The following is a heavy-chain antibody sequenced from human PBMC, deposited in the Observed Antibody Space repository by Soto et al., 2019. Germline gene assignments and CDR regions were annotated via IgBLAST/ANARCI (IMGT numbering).Heavy chain of an antibody. Sequence: QVQLVESGGGVVLPGRSLRLSCATSGFTFSRYGIHWVRQAPGKGLEWVAVTSHDGTNKYYTDSVKGRFIISRDNSKNTLYLEMNSLRAEDTAVYYCAKETVATIRPTRIYYYYGLDVWGQGTTVSVSS. CDR3: AKETVATIRPTRIYYYYGLDV. CDR2: TSHDGTNK. D-gene: IGHD5-12*01. J-gene: IGHJ6*02. V-gene: IGHV3-30*18. CDR1: GFTFSRYG.